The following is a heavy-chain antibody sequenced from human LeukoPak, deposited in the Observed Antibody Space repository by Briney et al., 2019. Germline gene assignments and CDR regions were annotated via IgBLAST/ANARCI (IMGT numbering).Heavy chain of an antibody. Sequence: PGGSLRLSCAASGLTFSDYYMSWIRQAPGKGLEWVSYISSSSNIIYYADSVKGRFTISRDNAKNSLYLQMNSLRAEDTAVYYCARLFYYSVDVWGQGTTVTVSS. CDR3: ARLFYYSVDV. CDR2: ISSSSNII. CDR1: GLTFSDYY. J-gene: IGHJ6*02. V-gene: IGHV3-11*01.